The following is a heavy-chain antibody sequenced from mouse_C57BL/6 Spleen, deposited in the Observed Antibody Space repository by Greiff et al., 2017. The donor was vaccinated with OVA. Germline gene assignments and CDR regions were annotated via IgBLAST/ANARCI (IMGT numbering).Heavy chain of an antibody. D-gene: IGHD2-1*01. CDR3: ARWGGNYVHFDY. J-gene: IGHJ2*01. V-gene: IGHV1-69*01. CDR2: IDPSDSYT. CDR1: GYTFTSYW. Sequence: QVQLQQPGAELVMPGASVKLSCKASGYTFTSYWMHWVKQRPGQGLEWIGEIDPSDSYTNYNQKFKGKSTLTVDKSSSTAYMQLSSLTSEDSAVYYCARWGGNYVHFDYWGQGTTLTVSS.